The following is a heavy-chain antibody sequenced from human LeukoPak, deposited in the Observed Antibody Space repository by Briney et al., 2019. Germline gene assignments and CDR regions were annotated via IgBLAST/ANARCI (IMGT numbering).Heavy chain of an antibody. CDR1: GFTFSSYS. Sequence: GGSLRLSCAASGFTFSSYSMNWVRQAPGKGLEWVSSISSGSTYMYYADSVRGRFTISRDNAQNSMYLQMNSLRAEDTAVYYCGRVGGRSKAAKGDAFDIWGQGTMVTVSS. V-gene: IGHV3-21*01. CDR3: GRVGGRSKAAKGDAFDI. D-gene: IGHD6-6*01. J-gene: IGHJ3*02. CDR2: ISSGSTYM.